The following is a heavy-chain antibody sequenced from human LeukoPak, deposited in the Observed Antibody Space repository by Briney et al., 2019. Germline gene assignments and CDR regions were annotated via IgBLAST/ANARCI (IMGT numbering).Heavy chain of an antibody. J-gene: IGHJ4*02. D-gene: IGHD2-2*01. CDR2: ISSSSSYI. V-gene: IGHV3-21*01. CDR3: ARDEGYCSSTSCHGPNDY. CDR1: GFTFSSYI. Sequence: GGSLRLSCAASGFTFSSYIMNWVRQAPGKGLEWVTSISSSSSYIYYADSVKGRFTISRDNAKNPLYLQMNSLRAEDTAVYYCARDEGYCSSTSCHGPNDYWGQGTLVTVSS.